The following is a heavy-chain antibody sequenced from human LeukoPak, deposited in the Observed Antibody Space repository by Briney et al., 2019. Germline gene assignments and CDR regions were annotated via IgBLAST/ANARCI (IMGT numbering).Heavy chain of an antibody. CDR3: ARDFHRRYYDSSGYNAFDI. V-gene: IGHV3-30*02. Sequence: HPGGSLRLSCAASGFTFSSYGMHWVRQAPGKGLEWVAFIRYDGSNKYYADSVKGRFTISRDNSKNTLYLQMNSLRAEDTAVYYCARDFHRRYYDSSGYNAFDIWGQGTMVTVSS. D-gene: IGHD3-22*01. CDR1: GFTFSSYG. J-gene: IGHJ3*02. CDR2: IRYDGSNK.